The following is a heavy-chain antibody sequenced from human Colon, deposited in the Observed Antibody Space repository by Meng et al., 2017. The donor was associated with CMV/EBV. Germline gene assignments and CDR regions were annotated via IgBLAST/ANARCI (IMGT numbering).Heavy chain of an antibody. CDR2: IYWDDDN. Sequence: QIPFKESGPTLVKPTQTLTLTCTFSGFSLRTPEVGVHWIRQPPGKALEWLALIYWDDDNQFRPSLKNRITITKDTSKNQVVLTMTTMDPVDTATYYCAHGRGWLTDYWGQGTLVTVSS. CDR1: GFSLRTPEVG. CDR3: AHGRGWLTDY. J-gene: IGHJ4*02. V-gene: IGHV2-5*02. D-gene: IGHD6-19*01.